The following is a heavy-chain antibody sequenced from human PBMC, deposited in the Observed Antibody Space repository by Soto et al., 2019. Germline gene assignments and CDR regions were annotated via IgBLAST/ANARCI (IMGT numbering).Heavy chain of an antibody. CDR3: ARDNYSFDY. D-gene: IGHD2-21*01. J-gene: IGHJ4*02. CDR1: GFIFNTYS. CDR2: IWYDGGNK. V-gene: IGHV3-33*01. Sequence: GGSLRLSCAASGFIFNTYSMHWVRQAPGKGLEWVAVIWYDGGNKYYADSVKGRFTISRDNSKNTLYLQMNSLRAEDTAVYYCARDNYSFDYWGQGTLVTVSS.